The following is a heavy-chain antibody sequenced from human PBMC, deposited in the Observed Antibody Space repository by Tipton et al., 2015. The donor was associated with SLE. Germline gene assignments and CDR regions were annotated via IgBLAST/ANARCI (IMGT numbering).Heavy chain of an antibody. D-gene: IGHD3-10*01. J-gene: IGHJ1*01. V-gene: IGHV4-61*02. CDR1: GGSISRGSYY. CDR2: IYSSGST. Sequence: TLSLTCTVSGGSISRGSYYWNWIRQPAGQGLEWIGRIYSSGSTDYNPSLKSRVTISVDTPKNQFSLKLRSVTAADTAVYYCARVEKDRYGGTEYFQHWGQGTLVTVSS. CDR3: ARVEKDRYGGTEYFQH.